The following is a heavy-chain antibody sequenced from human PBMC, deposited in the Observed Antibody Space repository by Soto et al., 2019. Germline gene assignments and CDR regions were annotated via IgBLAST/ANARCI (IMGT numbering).Heavy chain of an antibody. J-gene: IGHJ6*02. V-gene: IGHV4-39*01. CDR2: IYYSGST. CDR1: GGSISSSSYY. D-gene: IGHD6-6*01. CDR3: ARRGYSSSYYYYGMDV. Sequence: SETLSLTCTVSGGSISSSSYYWGWIRQPPGKGLEWIGSIYYSGSTYYNPSLKSRVTISVDTSKNQFSLKLSSVTAADTAVYYCARRGYSSSYYYYGMDVWGQGTTVTVS.